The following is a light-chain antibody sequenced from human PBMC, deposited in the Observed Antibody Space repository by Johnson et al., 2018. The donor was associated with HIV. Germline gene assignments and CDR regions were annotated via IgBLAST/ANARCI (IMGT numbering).Light chain of an antibody. V-gene: IGLV1-51*01. CDR3: GTWDNSLSAGV. J-gene: IGLJ1*01. CDR2: DTD. CDR1: SSNIGNNF. Sequence: QSVLTQPPSVSAAPGQKVTVSCSGSSSNIGNNFVSWYQQVPGTAPKLLIYDTDKRTSGIPDRFSGSKSGTSATLGISGLQTGDEADYYCGTWDNSLSAGVFGSGTKVTVL.